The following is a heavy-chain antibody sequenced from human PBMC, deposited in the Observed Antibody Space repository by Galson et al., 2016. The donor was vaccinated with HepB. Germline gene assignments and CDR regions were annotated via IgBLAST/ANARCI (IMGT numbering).Heavy chain of an antibody. D-gene: IGHD4-11*01. J-gene: IGHJ4*02. CDR1: GFTFNTYS. CDR3: VRNLFTGGADYSVDY. Sequence: SLRLSCAASGFTFNTYSMNWVRQAPGKGLEWVSSISPSSDYIYHADSVKGRFTISRDNAKKSLYLQMSSLRGDDTAIYYWVRNLFTGGADYSVDYRGQGTPVTVSA. CDR2: ISPSSDYI. V-gene: IGHV3-21*01.